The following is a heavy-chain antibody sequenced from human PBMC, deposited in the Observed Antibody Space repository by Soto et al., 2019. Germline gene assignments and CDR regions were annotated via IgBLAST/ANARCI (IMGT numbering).Heavy chain of an antibody. CDR3: ARASVGPPGGGSWTMPFDS. CDR1: GGSVSSYY. D-gene: IGHD2-15*01. J-gene: IGHJ4*02. V-gene: IGHV4-4*07. Sequence: QVQLRESGPGLVKPSETLSLTCSVSGGSVSSYYWSWIRQPAGKGPEWIGRIYTGGSTNYNPSLKSLATMSVDTSKNQFSLRLTSVTAADTAVYYCARASVGPPGGGSWTMPFDSWGRGTLVTVSS. CDR2: IYTGGST.